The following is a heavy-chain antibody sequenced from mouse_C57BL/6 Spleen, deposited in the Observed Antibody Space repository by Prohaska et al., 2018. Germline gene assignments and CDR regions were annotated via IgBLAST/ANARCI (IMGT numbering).Heavy chain of an antibody. D-gene: IGHD1-3*01. J-gene: IGHJ2*01. Sequence: EVKLEESGGGLVQPGGSMKLSCVASGFTFSNYWMNSVRQSPEKGIEWVAQIRLKSDNYATHYAESVKVRFTISRDDSKSSVYLQMNNLRAEDTGIYYCTAPAGSSDYWGQGTTLTVSS. CDR1: GFTFSNYW. CDR3: TAPAGSSDY. V-gene: IGHV6-3*01. CDR2: IRLKSDNYAT.